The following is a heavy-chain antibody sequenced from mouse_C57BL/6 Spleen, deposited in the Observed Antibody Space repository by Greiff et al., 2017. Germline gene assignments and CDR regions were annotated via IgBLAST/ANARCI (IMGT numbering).Heavy chain of an antibody. D-gene: IGHD1-1*01. CDR1: GYTFTDYN. CDR3: ARLGVYYGSSYFYAMDY. V-gene: IGHV1-22*01. Sequence: EVKLMESGPELVKPGASVKMSCKASGYTFTDYNMHWVKQSHGKSLEWIGYINPNNGGTSYNQKFKGKATLTVNKSSSTAYMELRSLTSEDSAVXYCARLGVYYGSSYFYAMDYWGQGTSVTVSS. J-gene: IGHJ4*01. CDR2: INPNNGGT.